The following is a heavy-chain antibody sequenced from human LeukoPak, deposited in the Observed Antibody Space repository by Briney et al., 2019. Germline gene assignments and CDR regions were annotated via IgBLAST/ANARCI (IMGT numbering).Heavy chain of an antibody. D-gene: IGHD2-2*01. CDR2: IYPGDSDT. CDR3: ARSDIVVVPAAISPAAFDI. CDR1: GYSFTSYW. J-gene: IGHJ3*02. V-gene: IGHV5-51*01. Sequence: GESLKISCKGSGYSFTSYWIGWVRQMPGKGLEWMGIIYPGDSDTRYSPSFQGQVTISADKSISTAYLQWSSLKASDTAMYYCARSDIVVVPAAISPAAFDIWGQGTMVTVSS.